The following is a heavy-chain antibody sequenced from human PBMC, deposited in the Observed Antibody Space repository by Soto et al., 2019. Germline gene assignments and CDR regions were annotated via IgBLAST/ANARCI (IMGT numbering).Heavy chain of an antibody. CDR3: AKETDTAMALFDY. J-gene: IGHJ4*02. Sequence: QVQLVESGGGVVQPGRSLRLSCAASGFTFSSYGMHWVRQAPGKGLEWVAVISYDGSNKCYADSVKGRFTISRDNXKNTLYLQMNSLRAEDTAVYYCAKETDTAMALFDYWGQGTLVTVSS. CDR1: GFTFSSYG. CDR2: ISYDGSNK. D-gene: IGHD5-18*01. V-gene: IGHV3-30*18.